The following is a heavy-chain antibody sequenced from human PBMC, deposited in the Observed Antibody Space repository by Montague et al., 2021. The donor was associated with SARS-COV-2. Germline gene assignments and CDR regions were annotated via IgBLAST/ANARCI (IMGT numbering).Heavy chain of an antibody. CDR1: GGSISSSGYY. Sequence: SETLSLTCTVSGGSISSSGYYWGWIRQPPGRWREWGGRMLYRGATVCNPGLYSRLILSVDTSKNQFSLKLSTVTAADTAVYYCASMVRAQVYYFEYWGQG. J-gene: IGHJ4*02. CDR3: ASMVRAQVYYFEY. D-gene: IGHD3-10*01. V-gene: IGHV4-39*01. CDR2: MLYRGAT.